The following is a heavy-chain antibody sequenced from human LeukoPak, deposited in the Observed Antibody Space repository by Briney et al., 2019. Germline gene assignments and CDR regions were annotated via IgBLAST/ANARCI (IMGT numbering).Heavy chain of an antibody. Sequence: SETLSLTCAVYGVSFSGYYWSWIRQPPGKGLEWIGEINHSGSTNYNPSLKSRVTISVDTSKNQFSLKLSSVTAADTAVYYCARGLMTTASESWFDPWGQGTLVTVSS. CDR2: INHSGST. CDR1: GVSFSGYY. V-gene: IGHV4-34*01. J-gene: IGHJ5*02. CDR3: ARGLMTTASESWFDP. D-gene: IGHD4-17*01.